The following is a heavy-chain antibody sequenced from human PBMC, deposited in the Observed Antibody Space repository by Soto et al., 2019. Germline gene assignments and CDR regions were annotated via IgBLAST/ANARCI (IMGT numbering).Heavy chain of an antibody. Sequence: ASETLSLTCAVYGGSFSGYYWSWIRQPPGKGLEWIGEINHSGSTNYNPSLKSRVTISVDTSKNQFSLKLSSVTAADTAVYYCARVAVYAKLDYWGQGTLVTVSS. CDR1: GGSFSGYY. V-gene: IGHV4-34*01. CDR3: ARVAVYAKLDY. D-gene: IGHD2-8*01. CDR2: INHSGST. J-gene: IGHJ4*02.